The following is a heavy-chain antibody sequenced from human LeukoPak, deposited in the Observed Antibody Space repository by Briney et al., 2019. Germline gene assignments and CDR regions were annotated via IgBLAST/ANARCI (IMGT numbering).Heavy chain of an antibody. J-gene: IGHJ5*01. CDR2: VKQDGSEK. D-gene: IGHD2-21*01. Sequence: GGSLRLSCAASGFTFSSYWMNWLRQAPWKGLEWVANVKQDGSEKYYVDSVKGRFTISRDNAKNSLYLQMNSLRAEDTAVYYCAKEGDYPILTYDSWGQGALVTVSS. V-gene: IGHV3-7*01. CDR1: GFTFSSYW. CDR3: AKEGDYPILTYDS.